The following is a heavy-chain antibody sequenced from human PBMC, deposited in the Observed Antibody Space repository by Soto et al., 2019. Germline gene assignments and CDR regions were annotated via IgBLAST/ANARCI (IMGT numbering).Heavy chain of an antibody. CDR3: ERCAKWELLWY. J-gene: IGHJ4*02. Sequence: QVQLQQWGAGLLKPSETLSLTCAVYGGSFSGYYWSWIRQPPVKGLEWIGEINHSGSTNYNPSLKSRVTLSVYTSKNQFTLKLSSVTAADTAVYYCERCAKWELLWYWGQGTLVTVSS. CDR1: GGSFSGYY. CDR2: INHSGST. D-gene: IGHD1-26*01. V-gene: IGHV4-34*01.